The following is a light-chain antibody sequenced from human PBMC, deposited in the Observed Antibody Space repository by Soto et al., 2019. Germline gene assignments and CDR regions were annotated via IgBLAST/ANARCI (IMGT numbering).Light chain of an antibody. CDR3: QHYGGSRS. CDR2: VAS. J-gene: IGKJ1*01. Sequence: EMVLTQSPGTLSSSQGERATLSCRASQSGSSGYLAWYQQKPGQAPRLLIYVASSRATGIPDRFSGSGSATGFPLTISRLEPEGFAVYYCQHYGGSRSFGQGTKVEIK. CDR1: QSGSSGY. V-gene: IGKV3-20*01.